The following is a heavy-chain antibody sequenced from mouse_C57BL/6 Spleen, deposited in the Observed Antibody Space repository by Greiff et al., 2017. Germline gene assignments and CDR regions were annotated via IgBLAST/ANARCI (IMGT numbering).Heavy chain of an antibody. V-gene: IGHV1-82*01. CDR1: GYAFSSSW. CDR2: IYPGDGDT. CDR3: ARASLPEGNYYFDY. Sequence: SGPELVKPGASVKISCKASGYAFSSSWMNWVKQRPGKGLEWIGRIYPGDGDTNYNGKFKGKATLTADKSSSTAYMQLSSLTSEDSAVYFCARASLPEGNYYFDYWGQGTTLTVSS. J-gene: IGHJ2*01. D-gene: IGHD5-5*01.